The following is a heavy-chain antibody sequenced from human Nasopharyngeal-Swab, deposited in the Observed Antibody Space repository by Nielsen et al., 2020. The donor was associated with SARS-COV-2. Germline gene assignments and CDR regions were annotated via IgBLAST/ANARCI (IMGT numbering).Heavy chain of an antibody. CDR2: ISSSGRNM. Sequence: GGSLRLSCAASGFTFSNYEMNWVRQAPGQGLEWVSYISSSGRNMYYADSVKGRFIISRDNATKSLFLQMSSLRAEDTAVYYCARENGGSVLVSYMDVWGKGTTVTVSS. CDR3: ARENGGSVLVSYMDV. D-gene: IGHD4-23*01. CDR1: GFTFSNYE. V-gene: IGHV3-48*03. J-gene: IGHJ6*03.